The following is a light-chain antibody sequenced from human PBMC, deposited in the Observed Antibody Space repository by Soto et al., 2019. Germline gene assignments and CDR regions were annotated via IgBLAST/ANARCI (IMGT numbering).Light chain of an antibody. CDR3: QQYGISPMYT. Sequence: EIMLTQSPGTLSLSPGERATLSCRASQSASSGYLAWYRQKPGQAPRLRIYGASSRATGIPDRFSGSGSGTDFTLTISRLEPEDFAVYYCQQYGISPMYTFGQGTKLEIK. CDR2: GAS. J-gene: IGKJ2*01. V-gene: IGKV3-20*01. CDR1: QSASSGY.